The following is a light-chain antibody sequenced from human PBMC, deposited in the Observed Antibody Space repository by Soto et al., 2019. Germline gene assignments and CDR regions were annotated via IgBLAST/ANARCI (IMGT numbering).Light chain of an antibody. Sequence: EIVLTQSPATLSLSPGERATLSCRTSQSVSSYLAWYQQKPGQAPRLLIYDASNRATGIPARFSGSGSGTDFTLTISSLEPEDFAVYYCQQRSNWPPMAMYTFGQGTKLEIK. J-gene: IGKJ2*01. CDR3: QQRSNWPPMAMYT. CDR2: DAS. CDR1: QSVSSY. V-gene: IGKV3-11*01.